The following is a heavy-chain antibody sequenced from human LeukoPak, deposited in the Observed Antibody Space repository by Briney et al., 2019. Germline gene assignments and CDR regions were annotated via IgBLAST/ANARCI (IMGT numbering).Heavy chain of an antibody. Sequence: PSETLSLTCTVSGYSISSGYYWGWIRQPPGKGLEWIGSIYYSGSTYYNPSLKSRVTISVDTSKNQFSLKLSSVTAADTAVYYCARAPYYYDSSGYYPNAFDIWGQGTMVTVSS. CDR3: ARAPYYYDSSGYYPNAFDI. D-gene: IGHD3-22*01. V-gene: IGHV4-38-2*02. CDR2: IYYSGST. J-gene: IGHJ3*02. CDR1: GYSISSGYY.